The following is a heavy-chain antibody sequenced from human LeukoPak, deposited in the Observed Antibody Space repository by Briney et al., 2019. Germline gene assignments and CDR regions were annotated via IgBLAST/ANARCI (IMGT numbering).Heavy chain of an antibody. CDR1: GGSISSYY. CDR3: ARDGGYSYGLYYYYSYGMDV. V-gene: IGHV4-59*01. J-gene: IGHJ6*02. D-gene: IGHD5-18*01. CDR2: IYYSGST. Sequence: PSETLSLTCTVSGGSISSYYWSWIRQPPGKGLEWIGYIYYSGSTNYNPSLKSRVTISVDTSKNQFSLKLSSVTAADTAVYYCARDGGYSYGLYYYYSYGMDVCGQGTTVTVSS.